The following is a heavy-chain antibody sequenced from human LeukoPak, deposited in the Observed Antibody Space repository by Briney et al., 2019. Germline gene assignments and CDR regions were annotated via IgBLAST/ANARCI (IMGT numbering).Heavy chain of an antibody. CDR3: ARDPLHGALDY. CDR1: GFTFSSNW. Sequence: GGSLRLSCAASGFTFSSNWMSWVRQAPGKGLEWVADIKEDGSEKYYVDSVKGRFTISRDNAKNSLYLQMNSLRAEDTAVYYCARDPLHGALDYWGQGTLVTVSS. CDR2: IKEDGSEK. J-gene: IGHJ4*02. V-gene: IGHV3-7*01.